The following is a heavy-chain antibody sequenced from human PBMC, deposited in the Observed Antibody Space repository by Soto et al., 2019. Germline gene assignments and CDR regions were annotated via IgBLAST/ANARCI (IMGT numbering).Heavy chain of an antibody. D-gene: IGHD3-3*01. CDR3: AKGPYYDFWSGYSSYGMDV. J-gene: IGHJ6*02. CDR2: ISGSGGST. Sequence: PGGSLRLSCAASGFTFSSYAMSWVRQAPGKGLEWVSAISGSGGSTYYADSVKGRFTISRDNSKNTLYLQMNSLRAEDTAVYYCAKGPYYDFWSGYSSYGMDVWGQGTTVTVSS. CDR1: GFTFSSYA. V-gene: IGHV3-23*01.